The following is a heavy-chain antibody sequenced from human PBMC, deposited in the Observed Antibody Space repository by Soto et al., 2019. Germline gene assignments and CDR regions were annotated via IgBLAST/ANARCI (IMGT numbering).Heavy chain of an antibody. CDR2: IIPIFGTA. J-gene: IGHJ4*02. D-gene: IGHD2-15*01. CDR3: ARRATEGRDNSFDY. CDR1: AGTFSSYA. Sequence: SVKVSCKASAGTFSSYAISWVRQAPGQGLEWMGGIIPIFGTANYAQKFQGRVTITADESTSTAYMELSSLRSEDTAVYYCARRATEGRDNSFDYWGQGTLVTVSS. V-gene: IGHV1-69*13.